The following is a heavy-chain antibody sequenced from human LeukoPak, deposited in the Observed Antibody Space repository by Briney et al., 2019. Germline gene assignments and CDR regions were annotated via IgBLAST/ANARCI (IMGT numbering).Heavy chain of an antibody. J-gene: IGHJ2*01. D-gene: IGHD5-24*01. Sequence: SETLSLTCTVSGGSISSYYWSWIRQPPGKALEWIGFIYYSGSTNYNPSLKSRVTMSVDTSKNHFSLNLSSVTAADTAVYYCEARRDGYNNWYFDLWGRGTLVTVSS. V-gene: IGHV4-59*01. CDR1: GGSISSYY. CDR2: IYYSGST. CDR3: EARRDGYNNWYFDL.